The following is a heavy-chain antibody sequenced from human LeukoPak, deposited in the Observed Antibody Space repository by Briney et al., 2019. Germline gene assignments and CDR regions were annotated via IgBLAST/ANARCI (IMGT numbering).Heavy chain of an antibody. V-gene: IGHV3-30-3*01. Sequence: GGSLRLSCAASRFTFSSYAMHWVRQAPGKGLEWVAVISYDGSNKYYADSVKGRFTISRDNSKNTLYLQMNSLRAEDTAVYYCARDRYCSSTSCYGVPFDYWGQGTLVTVSS. CDR2: ISYDGSNK. CDR3: ARDRYCSSTSCYGVPFDY. D-gene: IGHD2-2*01. CDR1: RFTFSSYA. J-gene: IGHJ4*02.